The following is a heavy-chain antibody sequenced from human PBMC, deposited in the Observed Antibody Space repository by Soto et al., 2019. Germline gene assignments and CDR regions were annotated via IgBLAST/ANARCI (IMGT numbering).Heavy chain of an antibody. J-gene: IGHJ6*02. CDR3: VRVSYGSGSYYLGLYYYYYGMDV. Sequence: GGSLRLSCAASGFTFSSYWMSWVRQAPWKGLEWVANIKQDGSEKYYVDSVKGRFTISRDNAKNSLYLQMNSLRAEDTAVYYCVRVSYGSGSYYLGLYYYYYGMDVWGQGTTVTVSS. D-gene: IGHD3-10*01. CDR1: GFTFSSYW. CDR2: IKQDGSEK. V-gene: IGHV3-7*05.